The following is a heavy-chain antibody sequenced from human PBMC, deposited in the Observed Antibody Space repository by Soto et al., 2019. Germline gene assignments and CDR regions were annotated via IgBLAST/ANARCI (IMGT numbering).Heavy chain of an antibody. V-gene: IGHV4-59*02. CDR1: GTSVSRNY. Sequence: XETLSLTCSVSGTSVSRNYWGWIRQTAGKGLEFIGHVRHTGETTESPSLKSRIVLSIDTSHNRFSLKLFSMTAADTAVYFCARLAYDSVWNSYYFDLWGQGSQVTVSS. CDR2: VRHTGET. J-gene: IGHJ4*02. D-gene: IGHD1-7*01. CDR3: ARLAYDSVWNSYYFDL.